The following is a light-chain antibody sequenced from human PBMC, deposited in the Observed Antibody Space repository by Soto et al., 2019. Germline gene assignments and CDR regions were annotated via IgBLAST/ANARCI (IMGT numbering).Light chain of an antibody. CDR2: DVS. CDR3: TSYTTSSTLV. J-gene: IGLJ1*01. CDR1: SSDVGGYNY. Sequence: QSALTQPASVSGSPGQSITISCTGTSSDVGGYNYVSWYQQYPGKAPKLMIYDVSNRPSGVSNRFSGSKSGNTASLTISGLQAEAEADYYCTSYTTSSTLVFGTGTKVTVL. V-gene: IGLV2-14*01.